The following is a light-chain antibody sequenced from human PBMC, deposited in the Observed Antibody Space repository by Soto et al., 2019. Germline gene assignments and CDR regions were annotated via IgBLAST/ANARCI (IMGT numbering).Light chain of an antibody. V-gene: IGKV3-15*01. CDR2: GPS. CDR3: QQYTHWPVWS. CDR1: QSVSSSY. J-gene: IGKJ1*01. Sequence: EIVLTQSPATLSLSPGERATLSCGASQSVSSSYLAWYQQKPGQAPRLLIYGPSTRATGVPARFSGSGSGTEFTLTISSLQSEDFAMYYCQQYTHWPVWSFGQGTKVDIK.